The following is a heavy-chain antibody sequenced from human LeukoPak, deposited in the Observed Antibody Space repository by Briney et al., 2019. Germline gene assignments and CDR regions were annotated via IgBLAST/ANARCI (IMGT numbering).Heavy chain of an antibody. CDR3: AGTGVTEYYFDY. CDR1: GFTFSSYE. CDR2: ISSSGSTI. J-gene: IGHJ4*02. Sequence: GGSLRLSCAASGFTFSSYEMNWVRQAPGKGLEWVSYISSSGSTIYYADSVKGRFAISRDNAKNSLYLQMNSLRAEDTAVYYCAGTGVTEYYFDYWGEGTLVTVSS. D-gene: IGHD7-27*01. V-gene: IGHV3-48*03.